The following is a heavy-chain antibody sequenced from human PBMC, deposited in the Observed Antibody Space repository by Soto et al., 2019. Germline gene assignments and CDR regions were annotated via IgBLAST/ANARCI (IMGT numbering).Heavy chain of an antibody. D-gene: IGHD5-18*01. CDR3: AMGFPYGCGYVCWFVS. CDR2: IYYSGST. J-gene: IGHJ5*01. Sequence: PSETLSLTCTVSGGSISSYYWSWIRQPPGKGLEWIGYIYYSGSTNYNPSLKSRVTISVDTSKNQFSLKLSSVTAADTAVYYCAMGFPYGCGYVCWFVSWGQGILVTVS. CDR1: GGSISSYY. V-gene: IGHV4-59*01.